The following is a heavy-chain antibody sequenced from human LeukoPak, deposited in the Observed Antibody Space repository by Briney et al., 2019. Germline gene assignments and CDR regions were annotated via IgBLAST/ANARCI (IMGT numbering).Heavy chain of an antibody. CDR2: IKSKTDGGTT. Sequence: GGSLRLSCAASGFTFSNAWMCWVRQAPGKGLEWVGRIKSKTDGGTTDYAAPVKGRFTISRDNAKNSLYLQMNSLRAEDTALYYCAKGGIRSGELLLLSWGQGTLVTVSS. V-gene: IGHV3-15*05. CDR3: AKGGIRSGELLLLS. D-gene: IGHD3-16*02. CDR1: GFTFSNAW. J-gene: IGHJ5*02.